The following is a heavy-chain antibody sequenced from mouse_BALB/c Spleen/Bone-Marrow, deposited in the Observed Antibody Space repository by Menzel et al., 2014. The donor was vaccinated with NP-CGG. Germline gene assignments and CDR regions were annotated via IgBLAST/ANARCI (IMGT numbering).Heavy chain of an antibody. Sequence: SGAELVKPGASVKMSCKASGYTFTSYNMHWVKQTPGQGLEWIGAIYPGNGDTSYNQKFKGKATLTADKSSSTAYMQLSSLTSEDSAVYYCARSGSSGYYAMDYWGQGTSVTVS. CDR2: IYPGNGDT. CDR1: GYTFTSYN. V-gene: IGHV1-12*01. J-gene: IGHJ4*01. CDR3: ARSGSSGYYAMDY. D-gene: IGHD3-1*01.